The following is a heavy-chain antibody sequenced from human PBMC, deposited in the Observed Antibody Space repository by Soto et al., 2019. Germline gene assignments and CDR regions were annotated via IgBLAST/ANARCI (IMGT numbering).Heavy chain of an antibody. Sequence: GGSLRLSCAASGFTFSSYDMHWVRQATGKGLEWVSAIGTAGDTYYPGSVKGRFTISRENAKNSLYLQMNSLRAGDTAVYYCARAYYDILTGSGDGMDVWGQGTTVTVS. CDR2: IGTAGDT. CDR1: GFTFSSYD. D-gene: IGHD3-9*01. J-gene: IGHJ6*02. CDR3: ARAYYDILTGSGDGMDV. V-gene: IGHV3-13*04.